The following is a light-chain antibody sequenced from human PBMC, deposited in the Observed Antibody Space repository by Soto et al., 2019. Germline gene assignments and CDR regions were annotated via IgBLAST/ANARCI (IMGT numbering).Light chain of an antibody. CDR1: QSVSSN. V-gene: IGKV3-20*01. CDR3: QQYGSSLWT. CDR2: GAS. Sequence: EFVLTQSPGTLSVSPGERATLSCRASQSVSSNLAWYQQKPGQAPRLLIYGASSRATGIPDRFSGSGSGTDFTLTISRLEPEDFAVYYCQQYGSSLWTFGQGTKVDIK. J-gene: IGKJ1*01.